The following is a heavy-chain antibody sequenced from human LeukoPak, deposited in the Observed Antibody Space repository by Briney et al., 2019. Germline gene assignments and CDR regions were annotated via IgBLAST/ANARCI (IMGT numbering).Heavy chain of an antibody. V-gene: IGHV1-69*13. D-gene: IGHD3-9*01. CDR2: IIPIFGTA. CDR3: ASHTGRYFDWLLSHPFDY. Sequence: HGASVKVSCKASGYTFTGYYMHWVRQAPGQGLEWMGGIIPIFGTANYAQKFQGRVTITADESTSTAYMELSSLRSEDTAVYYCASHTGRYFDWLLSHPFDYWGQGTLVTVSS. CDR1: GYTFTGYY. J-gene: IGHJ4*02.